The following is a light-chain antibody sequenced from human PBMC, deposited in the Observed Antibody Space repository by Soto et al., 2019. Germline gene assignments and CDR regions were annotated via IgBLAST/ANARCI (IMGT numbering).Light chain of an antibody. CDR2: DNN. J-gene: IGLJ1*01. CDR1: SSNIGKNY. V-gene: IGLV1-51*01. Sequence: QSALTQPPSVSAAPGQKVTISCSGSSSNIGKNYVSWYQHLPGTAPKLLIYDNNKRPSGIPDRFSGSKSGTSATLGITGLQTGDEADYYCGAWDSNLSAVVFGTGTKLTVL. CDR3: GAWDSNLSAVV.